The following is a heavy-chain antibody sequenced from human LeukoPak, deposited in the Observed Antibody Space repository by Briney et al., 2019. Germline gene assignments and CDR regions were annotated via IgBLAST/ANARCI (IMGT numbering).Heavy chain of an antibody. CDR3: ARDSSRGDVVV. J-gene: IGHJ4*02. D-gene: IGHD4-17*01. CDR2: INQDGSKT. CDR1: AFIFSHSW. V-gene: IGHV3-7*03. Sequence: PGGSLRLSREASAFIFSHSWMSWVRRAPGKGLEWVANINQDGSKTYYVDSVKGRFTVSRDNARNSLFLQMNSLRAEDTAVSCCARDSSRGDVVVWGQGTLVTVSS.